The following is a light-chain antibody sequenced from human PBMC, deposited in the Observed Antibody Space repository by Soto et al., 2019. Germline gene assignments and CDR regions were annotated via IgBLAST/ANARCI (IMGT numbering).Light chain of an antibody. CDR1: QSVSTN. CDR2: GAS. Sequence: EIVMTQSPATLSVSPGERAPLSCRASQSVSTNLAWYQQKPGQGPRLLIFGASTRAIGIPARFSGSGSGTDFTLTISSLQSEDFAVYYCQHYNELPLTFGGGTKVDI. V-gene: IGKV3-15*01. J-gene: IGKJ4*01. CDR3: QHYNELPLT.